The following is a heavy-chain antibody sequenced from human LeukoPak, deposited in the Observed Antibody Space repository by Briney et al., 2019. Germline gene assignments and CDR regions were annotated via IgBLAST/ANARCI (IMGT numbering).Heavy chain of an antibody. CDR3: MRDRCGTSSCYNFRDM. D-gene: IGHD2-2*02. CDR1: GLTFSTYT. J-gene: IGHJ3*02. CDR2: ISGSTSYI. Sequence: PGGSLRLSCAASGLTFSTYTLNWVRQAPGKGLEWISSISGSTSYIYYADSVRGRFTISRDNAKNSLYLQMNSLRAEDTAVYYCMRDRCGTSSCYNFRDMWGQGTMVTVSS. V-gene: IGHV3-21*01.